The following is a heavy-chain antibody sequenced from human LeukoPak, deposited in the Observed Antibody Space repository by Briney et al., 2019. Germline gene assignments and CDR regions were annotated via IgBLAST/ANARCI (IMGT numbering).Heavy chain of an antibody. J-gene: IGHJ4*02. CDR2: INSDGSST. CDR3: AKESVYGYGLLDY. Sequence: QPGGSLRLSCAASGFTFSSYWMHWVRQAPGKGLVWVSRINSDGSSTSYADSVKGRFTISRDNAKNTLYLQMNSLRAEDTAVYYCAKESVYGYGLLDYWGQGTLVTVSS. CDR1: GFTFSSYW. D-gene: IGHD5-18*01. V-gene: IGHV3-74*01.